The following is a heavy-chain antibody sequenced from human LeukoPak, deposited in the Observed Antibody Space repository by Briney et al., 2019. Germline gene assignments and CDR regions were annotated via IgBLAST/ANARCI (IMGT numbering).Heavy chain of an antibody. Sequence: ASVKVSCKASGYTFTSYGISWVRQAPGQGLEWMGWISADNGNTNYAQKLQGRVTMTTDTSTSTAYMELRSLRSDDTAVYYCARDWYCRGGICSSPYYYYGMDVWGQGTTVTVSS. D-gene: IGHD2-15*01. CDR2: ISADNGNT. J-gene: IGHJ6*02. CDR1: GYTFTSYG. V-gene: IGHV1-18*01. CDR3: ARDWYCRGGICSSPYYYYGMDV.